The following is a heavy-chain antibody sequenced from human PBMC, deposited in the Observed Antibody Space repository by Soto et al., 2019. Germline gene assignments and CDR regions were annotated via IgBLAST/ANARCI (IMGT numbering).Heavy chain of an antibody. CDR3: ARRNSSSWWAGGEDYYYGMDV. J-gene: IGHJ6*02. D-gene: IGHD6-13*01. Sequence: PGESLKISCQGSGYRFTSYWIGWVRQMPGKGLEWMGIIYPGDSDTRYSPSFQGQVTISADKSISTAYLQWSSLKASDTAMYYCARRNSSSWWAGGEDYYYGMDVWGQGTTVTVSS. CDR2: IYPGDSDT. V-gene: IGHV5-51*01. CDR1: GYRFTSYW.